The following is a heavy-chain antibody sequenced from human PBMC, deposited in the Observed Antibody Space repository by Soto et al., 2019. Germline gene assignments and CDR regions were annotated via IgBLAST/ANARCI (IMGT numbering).Heavy chain of an antibody. V-gene: IGHV6-1*01. J-gene: IGHJ6*02. CDR1: GDSVSSNSAA. CDR3: ARGRVTMVRGVIRDYYYYGMDV. Sequence: SQTLSHTCAISGDSVSSNSAAWNWIRQSPSRGLEWLGRTYYRSKWYNDYAVSVKSRITINPDTSKDQFSLQLNSVTPEDTAVYYCARGRVTMVRGVIRDYYYYGMDVRGQGTTVNV. D-gene: IGHD3-10*01. CDR2: TYYRSKWYN.